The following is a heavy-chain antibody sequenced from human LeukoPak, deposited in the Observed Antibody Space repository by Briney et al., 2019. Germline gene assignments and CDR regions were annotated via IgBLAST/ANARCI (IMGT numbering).Heavy chain of an antibody. CDR2: IIPIFGTA. J-gene: IGHJ5*02. CDR1: GYTFTGYY. D-gene: IGHD6-13*01. V-gene: IGHV1-69*05. Sequence: SVKVSCKASGYTFTGYYMHWVRQAPGQGLEWMGGIIPIFGTANYAQKFQGRVTITTDESTSTAYMELSSLRSEDTAVYYCARDYSIAAAGDNWFDPWGQGTLVTVSS. CDR3: ARDYSIAAAGDNWFDP.